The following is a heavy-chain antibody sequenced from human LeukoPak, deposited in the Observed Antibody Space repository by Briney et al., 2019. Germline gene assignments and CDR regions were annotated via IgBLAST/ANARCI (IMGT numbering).Heavy chain of an antibody. CDR1: GGSISSSSYY. J-gene: IGHJ6*03. V-gene: IGHV4-39*02. D-gene: IGHD5-18*01. CDR3: ARDETLQPMDV. Sequence: SETLSLTCTVSGGSISSSSYYWGWIRQPPGKGLEWIGSIYYSGSTYYNPSLKSRVTISVDTSKNQFSLKLSSVTAADTAVYYCARDETLQPMDVWAKGPRSPSP. CDR2: IYYSGST.